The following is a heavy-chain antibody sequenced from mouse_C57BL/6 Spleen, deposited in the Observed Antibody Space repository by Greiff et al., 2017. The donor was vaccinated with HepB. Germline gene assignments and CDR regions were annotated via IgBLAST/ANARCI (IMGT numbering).Heavy chain of an antibody. CDR2: INSDGSST. CDR1: GFTFSDYY. J-gene: IGHJ2*01. Sequence: DVHLVESEGGLVQPGSSMKLTCTASGFTFSDYYMAWVRQVPEKGLEWVANINSDGSSTYYMDSLNSRFIISRDNAKNILYLQMSSLKSEDTATYYCARDRGYGSFDYWGQGTTLTVSS. D-gene: IGHD1-1*01. CDR3: ARDRGYGSFDY. V-gene: IGHV5-16*01.